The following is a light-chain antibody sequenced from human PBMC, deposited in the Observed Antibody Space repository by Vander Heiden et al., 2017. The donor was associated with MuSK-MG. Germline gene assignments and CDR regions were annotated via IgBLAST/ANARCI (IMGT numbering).Light chain of an antibody. Sequence: QMTQSPSSLSASVGDRVTITCRASQSISSYLNWYQQKPGKAPKLLIYAASSLQSGVPSRFSGSGSGTDFTLTISRLQPEDFATYYCQQSDSTPYTFGQGTKLEIK. J-gene: IGKJ2*01. CDR3: QQSDSTPYT. V-gene: IGKV1-39*01. CDR1: QSISSY. CDR2: AAS.